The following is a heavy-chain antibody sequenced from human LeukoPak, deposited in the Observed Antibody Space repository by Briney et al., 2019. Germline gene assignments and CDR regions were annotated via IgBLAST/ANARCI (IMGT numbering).Heavy chain of an antibody. D-gene: IGHD2-2*01. CDR1: GFTFGDYA. V-gene: IGHV3-7*01. CDR2: IKQDGSEK. J-gene: IGHJ6*03. CDR3: ARDLLHCSSTSCYLHYMDV. Sequence: GGSLRLSCTASGFTFGDYAMSWFRQAPGKGLEWVANIKQDGSEKFYVDSVKGRFTISRDNAKNSLYLQMNSLRAEDTAVYYCARDLLHCSSTSCYLHYMDVWGKGTTVTVSS.